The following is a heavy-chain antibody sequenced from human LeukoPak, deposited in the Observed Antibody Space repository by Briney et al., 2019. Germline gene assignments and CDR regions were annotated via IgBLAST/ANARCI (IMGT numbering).Heavy chain of an antibody. D-gene: IGHD2-21*02. CDR3: AKAIVVVPARALDY. V-gene: IGHV3-64D*06. CDR1: GFTFSSYA. J-gene: IGHJ4*02. CDR2: ISINGGST. Sequence: GGSLRLSCSASGFTFSSYAMLWVRQAPGKGLECVSAISINGGSTYYADSVKGRFTISRGNAKNALYLQLSSLRPDDTAVYYYAKAIVVVPARALDYWGQGTRVTV.